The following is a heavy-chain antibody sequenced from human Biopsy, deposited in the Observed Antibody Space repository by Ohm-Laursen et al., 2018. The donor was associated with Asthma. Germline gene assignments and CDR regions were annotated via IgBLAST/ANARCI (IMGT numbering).Heavy chain of an antibody. CDR2: INSAGSYI. V-gene: IGHV3-21*01. D-gene: IGHD3-9*01. CDR1: GFAFRDFN. Sequence: SLRLSCAAFGFAFRDFNINWVRQAPGKGLQWIASINSAGSYIYYADSVKGRFTISRDNAKNSLYLQMNSLRDEDTAVYFCVRDHDWAYDHWGQGTLVTVSS. CDR3: VRDHDWAYDH. J-gene: IGHJ4*02.